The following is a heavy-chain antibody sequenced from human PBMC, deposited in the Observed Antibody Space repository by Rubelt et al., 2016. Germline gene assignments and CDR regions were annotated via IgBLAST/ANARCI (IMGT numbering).Heavy chain of an antibody. Sequence: QLQLQESGSGLVKTSQTLSLTCAVSGGSVNSGGYSWSWIRQPPGKGLEWIGYIFHSGTTSYNPSLQSRVTISINTYKNQFSLKLSSVTASDTAVYYCARGNTALVSLNYWGQGTLVTVSS. CDR2: IFHSGTT. CDR3: ARGNTALVSLNY. CDR1: GGSVNSGGYS. V-gene: IGHV4-30-2*01. D-gene: IGHD5-18*01. J-gene: IGHJ4*02.